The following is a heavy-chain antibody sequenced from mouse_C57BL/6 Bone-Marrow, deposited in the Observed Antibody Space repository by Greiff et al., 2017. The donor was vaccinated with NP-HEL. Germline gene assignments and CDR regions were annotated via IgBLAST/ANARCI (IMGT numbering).Heavy chain of an antibody. CDR1: GYTFTSYW. D-gene: IGHD1-1*01. CDR3: TRLNYYGSSYKLSYFDY. V-gene: IGHV1-5*01. Sequence: VQLQQSGTVLARPGASVKMSCKTSGYTFTSYWMHWVKQRPGQGLEWIGAIYPGNSDTSYNQKFKGKAKLTAVTSASTAYMELSSLTNEDSAVYYCTRLNYYGSSYKLSYFDYWGQGTTLTVSS. J-gene: IGHJ2*01. CDR2: IYPGNSDT.